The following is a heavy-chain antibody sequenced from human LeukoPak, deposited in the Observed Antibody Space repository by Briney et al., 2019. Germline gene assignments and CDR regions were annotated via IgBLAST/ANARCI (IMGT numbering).Heavy chain of an antibody. J-gene: IGHJ5*02. CDR2: INTKGGAT. D-gene: IGHD3-22*01. V-gene: IGHV1-2*02. CDR1: VYAPTAVL. Sequence: ASVKVSCTVSVYAPTAVLMPSGAQAPGQGLEWMGWINTKGGATNYAQKFQGRVTMTRDAPISTAYMELSRWRPHDTVVTTGERGATLGDYDSTVPWGQGTLVTVSS. CDR3: ERGATLGDYDSTVP.